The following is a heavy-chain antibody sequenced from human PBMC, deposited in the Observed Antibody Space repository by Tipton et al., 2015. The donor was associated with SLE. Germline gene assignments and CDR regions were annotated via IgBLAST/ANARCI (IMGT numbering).Heavy chain of an antibody. D-gene: IGHD3-3*01. J-gene: IGHJ5*02. V-gene: IGHV4-59*12. CDR3: ARDDFWSGREWFDP. CDR1: GGSISSYY. CDR2: IYYSGST. Sequence: TLSLTCTVSGGSISSYYWSWIRQPPGKGLEWIGYIYYSGSTNYNPSLKSRVTISIDTSKNQFSLKLSSVTAADTAAYYCARDDFWSGREWFDPWGQGTLVTVSS.